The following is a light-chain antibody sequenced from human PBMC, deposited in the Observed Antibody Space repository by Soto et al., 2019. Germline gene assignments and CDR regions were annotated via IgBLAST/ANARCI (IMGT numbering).Light chain of an antibody. V-gene: IGKV4-1*01. CDR2: WAS. CDR1: QSVLYSSNNKNY. Sequence: DIVMTQSPDSLAVSLGERATINCKSSQSVLYSSNNKNYLAWYQQKPGQPPKLLIYWASTRESGVPDRFSGSGSGTDFTLTISSLQAEDAAVYYCHQYYSTPPAFGQGTKVEIK. J-gene: IGKJ1*01. CDR3: HQYYSTPPA.